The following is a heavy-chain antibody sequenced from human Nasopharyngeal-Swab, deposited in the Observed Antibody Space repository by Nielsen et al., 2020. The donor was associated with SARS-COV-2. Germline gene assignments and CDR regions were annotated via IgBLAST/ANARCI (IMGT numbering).Heavy chain of an antibody. Sequence: WVRQAPGQGLEWMGWINTNTGNPTYAQGFTGRFVFSSDTSVSTAYLQISSLKAEDTAVYYCARGHDTSDYWGQGTLVIVSS. D-gene: IGHD3-9*01. J-gene: IGHJ4*02. CDR2: INTNTGNP. CDR3: ARGHDTSDY. V-gene: IGHV7-4-1*02.